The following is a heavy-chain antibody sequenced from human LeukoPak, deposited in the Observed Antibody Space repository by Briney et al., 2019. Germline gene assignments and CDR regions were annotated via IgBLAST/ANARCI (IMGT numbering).Heavy chain of an antibody. Sequence: QPGGSLRLSCAASGFTFSNYWMSWVRQAPGKGLEWVANIKRDGFESFYVDSVKGRFAISRDNVKNSLFLQMNSLRDEDTAVYYCARERYASGGIDYWGQGTLVTVSS. CDR1: GFTFSNYW. J-gene: IGHJ4*02. CDR2: IKRDGFES. V-gene: IGHV3-7*04. CDR3: ARERYASGGIDY. D-gene: IGHD3-16*01.